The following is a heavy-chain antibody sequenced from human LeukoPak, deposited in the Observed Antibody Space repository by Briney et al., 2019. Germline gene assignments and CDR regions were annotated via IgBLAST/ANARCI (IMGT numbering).Heavy chain of an antibody. J-gene: IGHJ4*02. D-gene: IGHD1-1*01. CDR2: INPNSGGT. V-gene: IGHV1-2*02. Sequence: GASVKVSCKASGYTFTGYYMHWVRQASGQGLEWMGWINPNSGGTNYAQKFQGRVTMTRDTSISTAYMELSRLRSDDTAVYYCAGLLGTWNTFDYWGQGTLVTVSS. CDR3: AGLLGTWNTFDY. CDR1: GYTFTGYY.